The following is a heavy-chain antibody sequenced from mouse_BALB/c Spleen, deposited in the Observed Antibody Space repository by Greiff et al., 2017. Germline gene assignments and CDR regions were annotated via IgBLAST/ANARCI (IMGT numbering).Heavy chain of an antibody. CDR2: ISYSGST. CDR1: GYSITSDYA. D-gene: IGHD4-1*01. J-gene: IGHJ2*01. CDR3: ARSGLGQVFDY. Sequence: EVQLVESGPGLVKPSQSLSLTCTVTGYSITSDYAWNWIRQFPGNKLEWMGYISYSGSTSYNPSLKSRISITRDTSKNQFFLQLNSVTTEDTATYYCARSGLGQVFDYWGQGTTLTVSS. V-gene: IGHV3-2*02.